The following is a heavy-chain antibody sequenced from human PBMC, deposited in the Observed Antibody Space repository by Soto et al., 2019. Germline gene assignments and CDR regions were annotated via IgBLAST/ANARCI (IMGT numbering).Heavy chain of an antibody. D-gene: IGHD2-15*01. CDR2: VSIGGST. J-gene: IGHJ4*02. CDR3: AKRRGAGGHFDY. Sequence: DVQWLESGGGLVQPEGSLRLSCAASGLTFSSYAMGWVRQGPGKGLEWVAVVSIGGSTHYADSVRGRFTISRDNSKNTLSLQMNSLTAEDTAVYFCAKRRGAGGHFDYWGQGALVTVSS. V-gene: IGHV3-23*01. CDR1: GLTFSSYA.